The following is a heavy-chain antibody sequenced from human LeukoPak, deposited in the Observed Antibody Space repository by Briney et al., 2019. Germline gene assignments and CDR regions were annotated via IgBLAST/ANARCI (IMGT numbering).Heavy chain of an antibody. CDR1: GFTFSYAW. J-gene: IGHJ4*02. D-gene: IGHD1-26*01. V-gene: IGHV3-15*04. CDR2: IAVRSDGGTT. Sequence: GGSLRLSCAASGFTFSYAWMTWVRQGPGKGLEWVGHIAVRSDGGTTDYAAPVEVRFTISRDDSKSTLYLQMDSLQTEDTALYYCASLVGFSLYYWGQGTLVTVSS. CDR3: ASLVGFSLYY.